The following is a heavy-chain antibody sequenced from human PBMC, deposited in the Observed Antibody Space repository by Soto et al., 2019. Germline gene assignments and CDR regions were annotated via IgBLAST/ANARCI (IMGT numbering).Heavy chain of an antibody. CDR1: GGSISSYY. CDR3: ARISGYDFWSGYSSYYMDV. CDR2: IYYSGST. J-gene: IGHJ6*03. V-gene: IGHV4-59*07. D-gene: IGHD3-3*01. Sequence: SDTLSLTWTVSGGSISSYYWSWIRQPPGKGLEWIGYIYYSGSTNYNPSLKSRVTISVDTSKNQFSLKLSSVTAADTAVYYCARISGYDFWSGYSSYYMDVWGKGTTVTVSS.